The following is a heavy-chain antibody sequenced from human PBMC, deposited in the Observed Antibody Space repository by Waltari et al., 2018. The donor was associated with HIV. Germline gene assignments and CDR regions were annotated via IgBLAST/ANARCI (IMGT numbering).Heavy chain of an antibody. V-gene: IGHV3-11*01. CDR2: ISCSSGTT. J-gene: IGHJ4*02. Sequence: QVQLVESGGGLVKPGGSLTLSCAASGFTFSEYYMSWIRQAPGKGLEWLSYISCSSGTTYYAESVRGRFTISRDSAKHSLFLQMNSLRAEDTAVYYCVRDNHDFWSGHYFDSWGQGTLVTVSS. CDR1: GFTFSEYY. CDR3: VRDNHDFWSGHYFDS. D-gene: IGHD3-3*01.